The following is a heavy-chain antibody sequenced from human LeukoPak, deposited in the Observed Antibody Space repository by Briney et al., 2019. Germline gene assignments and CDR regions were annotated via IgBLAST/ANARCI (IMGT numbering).Heavy chain of an antibody. Sequence: GGSLRLSCAASGFTFSSYAMHWVRQAPGKGLEWVAVISYDGSNKYGDSVKGRFTISRDNSKNTLYLQMNSLRAEDTAVYYCALNRGSGWYFHYWGQGALVTVSS. V-gene: IGHV3-30*04. CDR2: ISYDGSNK. D-gene: IGHD6-19*01. CDR1: GFTFSSYA. CDR3: ALNRGSGWYFHY. J-gene: IGHJ4*02.